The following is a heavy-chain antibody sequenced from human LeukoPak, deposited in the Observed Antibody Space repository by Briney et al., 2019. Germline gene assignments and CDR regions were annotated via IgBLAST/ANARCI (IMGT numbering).Heavy chain of an antibody. V-gene: IGHV4-38-2*02. CDR1: GYSISSGYY. J-gene: IGHJ3*02. D-gene: IGHD3-22*01. Sequence: KTSETLSLTCTVSGYSISSGYYWGWIRQPPGKGLEWIGSIYHSGSTYYNPSLKSRVTISVDTSKNQFSLKLSSVTAADTAVYYCARDLHYDSSGYIPKAAFDIWGQGTMVTVSS. CDR2: IYHSGST. CDR3: ARDLHYDSSGYIPKAAFDI.